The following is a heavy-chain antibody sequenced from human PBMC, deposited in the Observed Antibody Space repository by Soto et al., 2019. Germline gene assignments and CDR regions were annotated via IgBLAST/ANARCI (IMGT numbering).Heavy chain of an antibody. CDR3: ARVGGTTVVTRWPFDY. J-gene: IGHJ4*02. CDR1: GGTFSSYA. V-gene: IGHV1-69*19. Sequence: QVQLVQSGAEVKKPGSSVKVSCKASGGTFSSYAISWVRQAPGQGLEWMGGIIPIFGTANYAQKFQGRVTITADESTTTAYMELISLRSEDTAVYYCARVGGTTVVTRWPFDYWGQGTLVTVSS. D-gene: IGHD4-17*01. CDR2: IIPIFGTA.